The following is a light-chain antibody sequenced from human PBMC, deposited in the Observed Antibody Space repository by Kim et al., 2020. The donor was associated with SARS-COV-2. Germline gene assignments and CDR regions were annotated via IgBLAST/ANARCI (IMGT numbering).Light chain of an antibody. V-gene: IGKV3-20*01. Sequence: SPAARAPPSSSASQRLSSSSLAWYQQKPGQAPRLLIYGASSRATAIPDRFSGSGSGTDFTLTISRLEPEDFAVYYCQQYGSSPWTFGQGTKVDIK. J-gene: IGKJ1*01. CDR3: QQYGSSPWT. CDR1: QRLSSSS. CDR2: GAS.